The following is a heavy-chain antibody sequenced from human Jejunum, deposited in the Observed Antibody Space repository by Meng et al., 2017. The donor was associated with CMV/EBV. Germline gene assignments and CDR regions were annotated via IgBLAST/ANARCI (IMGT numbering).Heavy chain of an antibody. CDR1: EYTFSDYY. CDR2: INPYTGDT. D-gene: IGHD3-16*01. Sequence: EYTFSDYYMNWVRQAPGQGLEWMGYINPYTGDTNYAQDFQGRVTMTRDTSTNTAYMELTRLRSDDTALYYCAKDGGSYLDYYFDYWGQGTLVTVSS. CDR3: AKDGGSYLDYYFDY. V-gene: IGHV1-2*02. J-gene: IGHJ4*02.